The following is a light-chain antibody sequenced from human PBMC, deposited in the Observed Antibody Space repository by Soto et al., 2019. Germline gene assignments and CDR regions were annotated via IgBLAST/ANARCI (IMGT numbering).Light chain of an antibody. CDR2: QVS. CDR3: SSYTTSNTWL. Sequence: QSALTQPASVSGSPGQSITISCTGTSSDVGAYNYVSWFQQHPGKAPKLMIFQVSNRPSGVSYRFSGSKSANTASLTISGLQADDEADYYCSSYTTSNTWLFGGGTKLTVL. V-gene: IGLV2-14*01. J-gene: IGLJ3*02. CDR1: SSDVGAYNY.